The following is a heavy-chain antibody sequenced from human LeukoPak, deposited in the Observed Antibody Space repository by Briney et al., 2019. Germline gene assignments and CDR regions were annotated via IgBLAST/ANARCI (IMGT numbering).Heavy chain of an antibody. D-gene: IGHD6-13*01. CDR2: ISPYNGDT. V-gene: IGHV1-18*01. Sequence: ASVKASCKASGYPFTSYGISWVRQAPGQGLEWMGWISPYNGDTNYEQKLQGRVTMTTDTSTSTVYMELRSLRSDDTAVYYCARETAGGGSWQPFDYWGQGTLVTVSS. J-gene: IGHJ4*02. CDR3: ARETAGGGSWQPFDY. CDR1: GYPFTSYG.